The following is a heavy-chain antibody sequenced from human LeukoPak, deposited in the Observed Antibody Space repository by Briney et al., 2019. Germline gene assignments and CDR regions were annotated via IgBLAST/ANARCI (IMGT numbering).Heavy chain of an antibody. D-gene: IGHD2-21*01. CDR1: GFTFSSYS. J-gene: IGHJ4*02. Sequence: PGGSLRLSCAASGFTFSSYSMNWVRQAPGEGLEWVSSISSSSSYIYYADSVKGRFTISRDNAKNSLYLQMNSLRAENTAVYYCASGTDSDPDFDYWGQGTLVTVSS. V-gene: IGHV3-21*01. CDR2: ISSSSSYI. CDR3: ASGTDSDPDFDY.